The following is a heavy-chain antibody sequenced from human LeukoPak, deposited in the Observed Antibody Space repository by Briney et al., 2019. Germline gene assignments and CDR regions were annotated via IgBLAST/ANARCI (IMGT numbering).Heavy chain of an antibody. J-gene: IGHJ4*02. V-gene: IGHV4-38-2*02. CDR2: ISHSGST. CDR3: ASDTGVRPRVAHFDY. CDR1: GYSIRSGYS. Sequence: PSETLSLTCIVSGYSIRSGYSWGWIRPPPGKGLEWMGTISHSGSTNYNPSLKRRFTISVYTSKNQFSLQLNSVTPEDTAVYYCASDTGVRPRVAHFDYWGQGTLVTVSS. D-gene: IGHD1-14*01.